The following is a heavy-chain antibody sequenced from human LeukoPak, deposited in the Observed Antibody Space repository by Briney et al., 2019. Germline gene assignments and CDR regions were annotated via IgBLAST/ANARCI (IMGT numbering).Heavy chain of an antibody. D-gene: IGHD3-10*01. CDR2: ISISSNTI. Sequence: GGSLRLSCAASGFSLSSFAMNWVRQAPGKGLEWLSYISISSNTIYYADSVKGRFTISRDNAKDSLYLQMNSLRDEDTAVYYCARERYFGSGRPAGSDYWGRGTLVTVSS. CDR1: GFSLSSFA. J-gene: IGHJ4*02. CDR3: ARERYFGSGRPAGSDY. V-gene: IGHV3-48*02.